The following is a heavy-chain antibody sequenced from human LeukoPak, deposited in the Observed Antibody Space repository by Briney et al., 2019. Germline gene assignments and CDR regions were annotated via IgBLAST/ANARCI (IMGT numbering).Heavy chain of an antibody. Sequence: GGSLRLSCAASGFSFSSYSMNWVRQAPGKGLEWVSYITSSSSTMHYADAVKGRFAISRDNAKNSLYLQMYSLRAEDTAVYYCARKSGSSGYPFDYWGQGTLVTVSS. D-gene: IGHD3-22*01. CDR1: GFSFSSYS. CDR3: ARKSGSSGYPFDY. J-gene: IGHJ4*02. CDR2: ITSSSSTM. V-gene: IGHV3-48*01.